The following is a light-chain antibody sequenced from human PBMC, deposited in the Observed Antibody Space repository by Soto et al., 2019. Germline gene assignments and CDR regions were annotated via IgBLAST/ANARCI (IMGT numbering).Light chain of an antibody. CDR3: ETWDTNTRV. CDR1: SGHSSYI. V-gene: IGLV4-60*02. CDR2: LEGSGIY. J-gene: IGLJ2*01. Sequence: QSVLTQSSSASASLGSSVKVTCTLSSGHSSYIIAWHQQRPGKAPRYLMELEGSGIYKKGSGVPDRFSGSSSGADRYLTISNLQFEDEADYYCETWDTNTRVFGGGTKVTVL.